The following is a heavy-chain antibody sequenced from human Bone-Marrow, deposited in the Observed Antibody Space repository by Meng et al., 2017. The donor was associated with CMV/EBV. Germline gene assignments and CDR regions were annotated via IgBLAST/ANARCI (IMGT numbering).Heavy chain of an antibody. J-gene: IGHJ6*02. Sequence: ASVKVSCKASGGTFSRYAFSWVRQAPGQGLEWMGWISAYNGNTNYAQKLQGRVTMTTDTSTSTAYMELRSLRSDDTAVYYCARDSPRSGWYYYYYGMDVWGQGTTVTVSS. CDR2: ISAYNGNT. V-gene: IGHV1-18*01. CDR1: GGTFSRYA. CDR3: ARDSPRSGWYYYYYGMDV. D-gene: IGHD6-19*01.